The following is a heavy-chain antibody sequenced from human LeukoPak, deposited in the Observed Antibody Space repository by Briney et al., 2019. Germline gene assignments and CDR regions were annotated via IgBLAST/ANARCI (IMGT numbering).Heavy chain of an antibody. Sequence: GASVKVSCKASGYTFTGYYMHWVRQAPGQGLEWMGWINPNSGDTNYAQKFQGGVTMTRDTSISTAYMELSRLRSDDTAVYYCAKNRGGIATTGTFVPWGQGTLVTVSS. CDR3: AKNRGGIATTGTFVP. D-gene: IGHD6-13*01. CDR2: INPNSGDT. J-gene: IGHJ5*02. CDR1: GYTFTGYY. V-gene: IGHV1-2*02.